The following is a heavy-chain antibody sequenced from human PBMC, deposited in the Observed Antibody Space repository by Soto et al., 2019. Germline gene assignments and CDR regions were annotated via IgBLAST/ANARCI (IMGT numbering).Heavy chain of an antibody. V-gene: IGHV4-39*01. CDR3: ATLPHYGDPKAGF. CDR2: IYYSGST. Sequence: QLQLQESGPGLVKPSETLSLTCTVSGGSISSSNYYGGWIRQPPGKGLEWIGSIYYSGSTYYNSSLKSRVTIAVDTSRNQFSLKLTSVTAADTAVYYCATLPHYGDPKAGFWGQGTLVTVSS. CDR1: GGSISSSNYY. D-gene: IGHD4-17*01. J-gene: IGHJ4*02.